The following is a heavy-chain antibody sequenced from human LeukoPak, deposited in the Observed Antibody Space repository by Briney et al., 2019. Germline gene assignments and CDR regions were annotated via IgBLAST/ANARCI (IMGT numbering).Heavy chain of an antibody. D-gene: IGHD5-18*01. Sequence: GGSLRLSCSASGFTFSSYAMHWVRQAPGKGLEYVSAISSNGGSTYYADSVKGRFTISRDNSKNTLYLQMSSLRAEDTAVYYCTKGPDTARACHCWGQGTLVTVSS. J-gene: IGHJ4*02. CDR3: TKGPDTARACHC. V-gene: IGHV3-64D*06. CDR2: ISSNGGST. CDR1: GFTFSSYA.